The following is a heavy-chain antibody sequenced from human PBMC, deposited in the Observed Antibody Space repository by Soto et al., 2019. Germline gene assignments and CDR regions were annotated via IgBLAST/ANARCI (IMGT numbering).Heavy chain of an antibody. J-gene: IGHJ4*02. Sequence: EVQLVESGGGLVQPGGSLRLSCAASGFTFSSYNMNWVRQAPGKGLEWVSYISSSSSTIYYADSVKGRFTISRDNAKNSLYLQMNSLRDEDTAVYYCARDLGYGAPTWPYFDYWGQGTLVTVSS. V-gene: IGHV3-48*02. CDR1: GFTFSSYN. CDR3: ARDLGYGAPTWPYFDY. D-gene: IGHD4-17*01. CDR2: ISSSSSTI.